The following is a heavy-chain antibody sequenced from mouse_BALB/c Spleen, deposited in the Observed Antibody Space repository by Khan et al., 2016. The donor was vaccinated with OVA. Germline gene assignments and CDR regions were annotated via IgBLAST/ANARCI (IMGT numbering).Heavy chain of an antibody. J-gene: IGHJ3*01. Sequence: VQLKESGPSLVQPSQTLSLTCSVTGVSITSGYWSWIRKFPGNKLEYMGYMIYSGYTYYNPSLKSRISITRHTSKNQYYVQLNSVTTEDTATYYCARSTYRYAFAYWGQGTLVTVSA. V-gene: IGHV3-8*02. CDR3: ARSTYRYAFAY. CDR1: GVSITSGY. D-gene: IGHD2-14*01. CDR2: MIYSGYT.